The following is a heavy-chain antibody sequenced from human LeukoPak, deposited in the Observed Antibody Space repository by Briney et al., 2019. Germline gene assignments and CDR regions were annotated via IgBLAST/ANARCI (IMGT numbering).Heavy chain of an antibody. CDR1: GGSISSSSYY. CDR3: ARGWELQKFFDI. V-gene: IGHV4-39*07. Sequence: SETLTLTCTVSGGSISSSSYYWGWIRQAPGKGLEWIGSIYYSGSTYYNPSLKSRVTISVDASKNQFSLKLSSVTAADTAVYYCARGWELQKFFDIWGQGTMVTVSS. CDR2: IYYSGST. J-gene: IGHJ3*02. D-gene: IGHD1-26*01.